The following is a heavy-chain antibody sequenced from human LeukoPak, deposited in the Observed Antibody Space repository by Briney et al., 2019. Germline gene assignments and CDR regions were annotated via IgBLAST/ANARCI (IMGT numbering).Heavy chain of an antibody. CDR1: GYTFTSYY. Sequence: ASVKVSCKASGYTFTSYYMHWVRQAPGQGLEWMGIINPSGGSTSYAQKFQGRVTMTRDTSISTAYMELSRLRSDDTAVYYCARAFLPGEQQLVQDLDYWGQGTLVTVSS. D-gene: IGHD6-13*01. V-gene: IGHV1-46*01. J-gene: IGHJ4*02. CDR2: INPSGGST. CDR3: ARAFLPGEQQLVQDLDY.